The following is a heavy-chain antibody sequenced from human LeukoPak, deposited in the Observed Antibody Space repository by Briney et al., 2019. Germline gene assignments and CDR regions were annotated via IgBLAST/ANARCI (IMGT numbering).Heavy chain of an antibody. CDR2: IIPIFGTA. Sequence: GSSVKVSCKASGGTFSSYAISWVRQAPGQGLEWMGGIIPIFGTANYAQKFQGRVTITADESTSTAYMELSSLRSEDTAVYYCARSAMVRGGNYYYYYGMDVWGQGTTVTVFS. V-gene: IGHV1-69*01. CDR1: GGTFSSYA. D-gene: IGHD3-10*01. CDR3: ARSAMVRGGNYYYYYGMDV. J-gene: IGHJ6*02.